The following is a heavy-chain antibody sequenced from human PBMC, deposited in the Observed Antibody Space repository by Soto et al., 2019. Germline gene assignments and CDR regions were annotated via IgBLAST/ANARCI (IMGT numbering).Heavy chain of an antibody. J-gene: IGHJ6*02. CDR3: AREKGIAVAGTRENYYYGMDV. CDR1: GFTFSSYG. CDR2: IWYDGSNK. V-gene: IGHV3-33*01. D-gene: IGHD6-19*01. Sequence: QVQLVESGGGVVQPGRSLRLSCAASGFTFSSYGMHWFRQAPGKGLEWVAGIWYDGSNKYYADSVKGRFTISRDNSKNTLYMQMNSLRAEDTAVYYCAREKGIAVAGTRENYYYGMDVWGQGTTVTVSS.